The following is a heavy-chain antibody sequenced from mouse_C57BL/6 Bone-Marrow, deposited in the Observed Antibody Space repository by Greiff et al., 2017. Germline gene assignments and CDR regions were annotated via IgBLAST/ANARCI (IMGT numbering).Heavy chain of an antibody. Sequence: VQLQQPGAELVMPGASVKLSCKASGYTFTSYWMHWVKQRPGQGLEWIGEIDPSDSYTNYNQKFKGKSTLTVDKSSSTAYMQLSSLTSEDSAVYYCAREGIRYSVDYWGQGTTLTVSS. CDR2: IDPSDSYT. V-gene: IGHV1-69*01. J-gene: IGHJ2*01. CDR3: AREGIRYSVDY. CDR1: GYTFTSYW. D-gene: IGHD2-12*01.